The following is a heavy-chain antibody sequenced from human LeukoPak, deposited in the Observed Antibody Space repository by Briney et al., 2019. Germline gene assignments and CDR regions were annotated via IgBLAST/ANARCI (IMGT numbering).Heavy chain of an antibody. J-gene: IGHJ4*02. CDR2: IRYDGSNK. V-gene: IGHV3-30*02. CDR1: GFTFSIYG. Sequence: GGSLRLSCIASGFTFSIYGMHWVRQAPGKGLEWVAFIRYDGSNKYYADSVKGRFTISRDNSKNTLYLQMNSLRVEDTVVYYCAKEKKYYYDGSGYPGYDYWGQGTLVTVSS. CDR3: AKEKKYYYDGSGYPGYDY. D-gene: IGHD3-22*01.